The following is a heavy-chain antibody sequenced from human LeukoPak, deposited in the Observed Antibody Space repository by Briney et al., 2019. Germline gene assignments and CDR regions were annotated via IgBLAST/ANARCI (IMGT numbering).Heavy chain of an antibody. V-gene: IGHV1-24*01. Sequence: GASVKVSCKVSGYTLTELSMHWVQQAPGKGLEWMGGFDPEDGETIYAQKFQGRVTMTEDTSTDTAYMELSSLRSEDTAVYYCATTPTSRYCSSTSCYVWGQGTLVTVSS. CDR3: ATTPTSRYCSSTSCYV. J-gene: IGHJ4*02. CDR2: FDPEDGET. CDR1: GYTLTELS. D-gene: IGHD2-2*01.